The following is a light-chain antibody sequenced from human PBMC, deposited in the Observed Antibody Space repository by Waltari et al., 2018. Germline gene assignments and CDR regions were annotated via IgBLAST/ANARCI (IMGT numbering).Light chain of an antibody. V-gene: IGKV3-11*01. CDR3: QHRYNWPRT. Sequence: ILLTQSPVILSVSPGGRATRSCRASQSISNNLARDQQKPGQAPRLLIYDASNRATGIPARFSGSGSGTDFTLTIASLEPEDLAVYYCQHRYNWPRTFGQGTKVEIK. J-gene: IGKJ1*01. CDR2: DAS. CDR1: QSISNN.